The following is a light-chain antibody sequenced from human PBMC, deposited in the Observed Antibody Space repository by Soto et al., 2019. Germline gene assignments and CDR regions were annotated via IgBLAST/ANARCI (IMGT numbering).Light chain of an antibody. CDR1: QSISSK. CDR2: AAS. V-gene: IGKV3D-15*01. CDR3: QQYNTYWT. J-gene: IGKJ1*01. Sequence: EIVMTQSPATLSVSPGERATLSCRASQSISSKLAWYQQKPSQAPRLLIYAASSRATGIPDRFSGSGSGTDFTLTIISLQPDDIATYYCQQYNTYWTFGQGTKVDI.